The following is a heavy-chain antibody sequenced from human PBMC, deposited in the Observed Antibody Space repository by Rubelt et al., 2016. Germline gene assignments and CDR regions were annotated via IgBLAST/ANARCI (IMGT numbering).Heavy chain of an antibody. J-gene: IGHJ3*02. CDR3: ASGIAVAGTWGNDAFDI. Sequence: QVQLVQSGAEVKKPGASVKVSCKASGYTFTGYYMHWVRQAPGQGLEWMGRINPNSGGTNYAQKFQGRVTMTRDTSIRPAYMELSRLRSDDTAVYYCASGIAVAGTWGNDAFDIWGQGTMVTVSS. D-gene: IGHD6-19*01. V-gene: IGHV1-2*06. CDR1: GYTFTGYY. CDR2: INPNSGGT.